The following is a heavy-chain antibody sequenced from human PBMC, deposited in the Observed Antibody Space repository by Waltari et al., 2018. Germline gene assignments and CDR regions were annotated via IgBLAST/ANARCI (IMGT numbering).Heavy chain of an antibody. V-gene: IGHV3-30*18. J-gene: IGHJ4*02. CDR1: GFTFSSYG. CDR3: AKNGGYSYGPFDY. D-gene: IGHD5-18*01. Sequence: QVQLVESGGGVVQPGRSLRLSCAASGFTFSSYGMHWVRKAPGKGLEWVAVIWYDGSNKYYADSVKGRFTISRDNSKNTLYLQMNSLRAEDTAMYYCAKNGGYSYGPFDYWGQGTLVTVSS. CDR2: IWYDGSNK.